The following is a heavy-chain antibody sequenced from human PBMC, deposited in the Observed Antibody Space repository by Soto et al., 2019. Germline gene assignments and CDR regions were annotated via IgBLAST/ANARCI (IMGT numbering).Heavy chain of an antibody. CDR1: CYSISSGSY. J-gene: IGHJ4*01. Sequence: LSLTCTVCCYSISSGSYWAWIRQPPGKGPEWIASIYHGGTTFYNPSLKSRITISVDTSNNQFSLKLTSVTAADTAVYYCARVHVMVVAGSAFDYWGHGTLVTVSS. V-gene: IGHV4-38-2*02. CDR2: IYHGGTT. D-gene: IGHD6-19*01. CDR3: ARVHVMVVAGSAFDY.